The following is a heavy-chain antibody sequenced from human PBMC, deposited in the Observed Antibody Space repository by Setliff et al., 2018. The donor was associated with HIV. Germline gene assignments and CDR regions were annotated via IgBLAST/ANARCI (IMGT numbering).Heavy chain of an antibody. CDR1: GGSISSYY. CDR3: ARRRRDTAMAFDY. Sequence: ASETLSLTCTVSGGSISSYYWSWIRQPPGKGLEWIGYIYYDGSTNYNPSLKTRVTISVDTSKNQFSLKLSSVTAADTAVYYCARRRRDTAMAFDYWGQGALVTVSS. V-gene: IGHV4-59*08. D-gene: IGHD5-18*01. CDR2: IYYDGST. J-gene: IGHJ4*02.